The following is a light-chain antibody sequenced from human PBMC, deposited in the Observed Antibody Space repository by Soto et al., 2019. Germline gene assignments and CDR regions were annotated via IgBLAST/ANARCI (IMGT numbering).Light chain of an antibody. Sequence: QLVLTQSPSASASLGASVKLTCTLSSGHSSYAIAWYQQRPEKGPRYLMNSDGSHSKGDGIPDRFSGSSSGAERYLTISSLQSEDEADYYCQTWGTGIRVFGGGTKVTVL. V-gene: IGLV4-69*01. CDR1: SGHSSYA. J-gene: IGLJ3*02. CDR3: QTWGTGIRV. CDR2: SDGSH.